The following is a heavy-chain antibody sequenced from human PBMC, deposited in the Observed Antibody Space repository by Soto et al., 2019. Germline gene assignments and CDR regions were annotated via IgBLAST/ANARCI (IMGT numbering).Heavy chain of an antibody. CDR3: ARDSIIGTSYSDY. D-gene: IGHD1-7*01. V-gene: IGHV4-4*07. CDR1: SGSINSFY. J-gene: IGHJ4*02. CDR2: IHSSGTT. Sequence: PSETLSLTCTVSSGSINSFYRSWIRQPAGKGLEWIGRIHSSGTTNYNPSLKSRVTMSVDTSRNQFSLKLTSVTAADTAVYYCARDSIIGTSYSDYWGQGVLVTVSS.